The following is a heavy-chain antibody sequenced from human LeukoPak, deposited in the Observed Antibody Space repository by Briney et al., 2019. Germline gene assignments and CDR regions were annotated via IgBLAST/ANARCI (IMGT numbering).Heavy chain of an antibody. V-gene: IGHV3-23*01. CDR1: GFTFSSFA. D-gene: IGHD2-21*02. J-gene: IGHJ4*02. CDR2: ISGSGGST. Sequence: GGSLRLSCAASGFTFSSFAMSWVRQAPGKGLEWVSGISGSGGSTYHADSVRGRPTVSRDNSKNTLYLQMNSLRAEDTAVYYCAKDASGDLSYFDYWGQGTLVTVSS. CDR3: AKDASGDLSYFDY.